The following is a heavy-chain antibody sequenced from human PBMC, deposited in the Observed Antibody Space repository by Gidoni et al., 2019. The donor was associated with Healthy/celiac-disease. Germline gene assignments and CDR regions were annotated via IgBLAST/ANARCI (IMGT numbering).Heavy chain of an antibody. CDR1: GFTFDDYG. V-gene: IGHV3-20*04. J-gene: IGHJ4*02. Sequence: EVQLLESGGGVVRPGGSLRLSCAASGFTFDDYGMSWVRQAPGKGLEWVSGINWNGGSTGYADSVKGRFTISRDNAKNSLYLQMNSLRAEDTALYYCARDRRPQYCSSTSCSHFDYWGQGTLVTVSS. D-gene: IGHD2-2*01. CDR2: INWNGGST. CDR3: ARDRRPQYCSSTSCSHFDY.